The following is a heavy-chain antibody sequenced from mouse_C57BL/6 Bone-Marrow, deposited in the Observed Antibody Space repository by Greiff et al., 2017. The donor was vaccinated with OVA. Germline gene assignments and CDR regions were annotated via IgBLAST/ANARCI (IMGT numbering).Heavy chain of an antibody. CDR3: AREGGPYDGGWYFDV. D-gene: IGHD2-12*01. CDR2: INPNNGGT. Sequence: EVQLQQSGPELVKPGASVKISCKASGYTFTDYYMNWVKQSHGKSLEWIGDINPNNGGTSYNQKFKGKATLTVDKSSSTAYMELRSLTSSDSAVYYCAREGGPYDGGWYFDVWGTGTTVTVSS. J-gene: IGHJ1*03. CDR1: GYTFTDYY. V-gene: IGHV1-26*01.